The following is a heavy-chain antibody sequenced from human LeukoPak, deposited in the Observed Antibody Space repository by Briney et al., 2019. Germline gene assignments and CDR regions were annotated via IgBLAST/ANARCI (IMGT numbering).Heavy chain of an antibody. D-gene: IGHD5-12*01. CDR2: INHSGST. Sequence: SETLSLTCAAYGGSFSGYYWSWIRQPPGKGLEWIGEINHSGSTNYNPSLKSRVTISVDTSKNQFSLKLSSVTAADTAVYYCARGVDRTHSDYFDYWGQGTLVTVSS. CDR1: GGSFSGYY. J-gene: IGHJ4*02. CDR3: ARGVDRTHSDYFDY. V-gene: IGHV4-34*01.